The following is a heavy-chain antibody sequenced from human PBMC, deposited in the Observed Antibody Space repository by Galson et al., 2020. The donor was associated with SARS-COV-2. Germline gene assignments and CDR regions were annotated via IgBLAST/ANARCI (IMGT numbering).Heavy chain of an antibody. CDR1: GGSISSYY. V-gene: IGHV4-59*13. D-gene: IGHD1-26*01. CDR2: IYYSGST. J-gene: IGHJ5*02. Sequence: SETLSLTCTVSGGSISSYYWSWIRQPPGKGLEWIGYIYYSGSTNYNPSLKSRVTISVDTSKNQFSLKLSSVTAADTAVYYCARDWPDPIPYSGRPVRGGRFDPWGQGTLVTVSS. CDR3: ARDWPDPIPYSGRPVRGGRFDP.